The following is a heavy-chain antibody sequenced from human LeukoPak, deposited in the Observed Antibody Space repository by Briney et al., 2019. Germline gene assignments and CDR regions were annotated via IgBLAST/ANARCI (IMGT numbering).Heavy chain of an antibody. V-gene: IGHV3-7*03. D-gene: IGHD2-15*01. CDR1: GFTFSSHS. CDR2: IKQDGGEE. CDR3: ARVIGYCSGGSCYRYYGMDV. J-gene: IGHJ6*02. Sequence: GGSLRLSCAASGFTFSSHSMSWVRQAPGEGLEWVAHIKQDGGEENYVGSVKGRFTISRDNAKNSLYLQMNSLRAEDTAVYYCARVIGYCSGGSCYRYYGMDVWGQGTTVTVSS.